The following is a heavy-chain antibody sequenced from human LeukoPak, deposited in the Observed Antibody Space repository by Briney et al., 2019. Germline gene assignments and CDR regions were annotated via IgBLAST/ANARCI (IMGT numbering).Heavy chain of an antibody. V-gene: IGHV3-74*01. J-gene: IGHJ6*02. Sequence: GGSLRLSCAASGFTFSSYWMHWVRQAPGKRLMWVSRIKSDGSETSYADSVKGRFTISRDNARNTLYLQMNSLRPEDTAIYYCASDRVFYGLDVWGQGTTVTVSS. CDR3: ASDRVFYGLDV. CDR2: IKSDGSET. CDR1: GFTFSSYW.